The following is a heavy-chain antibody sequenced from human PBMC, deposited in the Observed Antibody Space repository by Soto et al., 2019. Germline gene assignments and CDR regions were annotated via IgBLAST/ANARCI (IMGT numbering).Heavy chain of an antibody. CDR3: ARMNIVGVLYYYMDA. D-gene: IGHD3-3*02. J-gene: IGHJ6*03. Sequence: LQLQESGPGLVKPSETLSLTCTVSGDSISISSHYWGWIRQPPGKGLEWIANIYYSGSTYYNPSLKSRVTISLDTSKNQVSLKLGSVTAADTAVYYCARMNIVGVLYYYMDAWGQGTTVTVSS. V-gene: IGHV4-39*01. CDR2: IYYSGST. CDR1: GDSISISSHY.